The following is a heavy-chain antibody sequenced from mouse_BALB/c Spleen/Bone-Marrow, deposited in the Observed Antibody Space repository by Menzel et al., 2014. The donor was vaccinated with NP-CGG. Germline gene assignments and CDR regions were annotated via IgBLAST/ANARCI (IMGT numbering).Heavy chain of an antibody. CDR1: GFNIKDTY. V-gene: IGHV14-3*02. CDR2: IDTANGNT. CDR3: ARYGNGLMDY. Sequence: EVKLLESGAELVKPGVSVKLSCTASGFNIKDTYMHWVKQRPEQGLEWIGRIDTANGNTKYDPKFQGKATITADTSSNTAYLQLSSLTSEDTAVYYCARYGNGLMDYWGQGTSVTVSS. D-gene: IGHD2-1*01. J-gene: IGHJ4*01.